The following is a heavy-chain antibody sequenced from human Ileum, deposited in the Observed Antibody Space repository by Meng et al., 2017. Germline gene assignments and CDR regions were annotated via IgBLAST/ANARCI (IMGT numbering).Heavy chain of an antibody. D-gene: IGHD3-10*01. CDR2: INHSGST. J-gene: IGHJ5*02. CDR1: GGSFSGYY. V-gene: IGHV4-34*01. Sequence: QLQQWAVGLLQPSETLSLTSAVYGGSFSGYYCSCIRQPPGKGLEWIGEINHSGSTNYNPSLKSRVTISVDTSKNQFSLKLSSVTAADTAVYYCARGRGLIWFGEWFDPWGQGTLVTVSS. CDR3: ARGRGLIWFGEWFDP.